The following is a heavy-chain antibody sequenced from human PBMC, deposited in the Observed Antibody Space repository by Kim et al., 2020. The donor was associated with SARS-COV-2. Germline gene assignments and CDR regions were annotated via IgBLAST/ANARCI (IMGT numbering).Heavy chain of an antibody. CDR3: ATSPAIVGAPDDYYYYYGINV. Sequence: ASVKVSCKVSGYTLTELSMHWVRQAPGKGLEWMGGFDPEDGETIYAQKFQGRVTMTEDTSTDTAYMELSSLRSEDTVVYYCATSPAIVGAPDDYYYYYGINVWGQGTTVTVSS. CDR1: GYTLTELS. CDR2: FDPEDGET. J-gene: IGHJ6*02. V-gene: IGHV1-24*01. D-gene: IGHD1-26*01.